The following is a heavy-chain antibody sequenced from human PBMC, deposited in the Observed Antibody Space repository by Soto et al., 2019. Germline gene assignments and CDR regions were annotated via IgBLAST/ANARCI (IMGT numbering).Heavy chain of an antibody. J-gene: IGHJ4*02. Sequence: QVQLVQSGAEVKNPGSSVKVSCKASGGTFSSYAISWVRQAPGQGLEWMGGIIPIFGTANYAQKFQGRVTITADESTSTAYMELSSLRSEDTAVYYCASSRRITMVRGVINQFDYWGQGTLVTVSS. CDR2: IIPIFGTA. D-gene: IGHD3-10*01. CDR1: GGTFSSYA. CDR3: ASSRRITMVRGVINQFDY. V-gene: IGHV1-69*01.